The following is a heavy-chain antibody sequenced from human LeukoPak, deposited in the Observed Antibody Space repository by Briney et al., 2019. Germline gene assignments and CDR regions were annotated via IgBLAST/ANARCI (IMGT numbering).Heavy chain of an antibody. CDR1: GGSISSYY. CDR2: IYYTGGT. CDR3: AREIHYGADRWFDP. D-gene: IGHD4/OR15-4a*01. J-gene: IGHJ5*02. V-gene: IGHV4-59*01. Sequence: SETLSLTCTVSGGSISSYYWSWIRQPPGKGLEWIGYIYYTGGTNYNPSLRSRVTMSVDTSNNSFSLKLKSVTAADTAVYHCAREIHYGADRWFDPWGQGILVTVSS.